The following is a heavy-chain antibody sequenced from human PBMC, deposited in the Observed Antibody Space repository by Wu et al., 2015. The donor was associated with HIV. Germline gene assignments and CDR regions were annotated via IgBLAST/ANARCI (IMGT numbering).Heavy chain of an antibody. CDR1: GYTFTSYD. CDR2: ISAYNGNT. D-gene: IGHD3-10*01. V-gene: IGHV1-18*01. Sequence: QVQLVQSGAEVKKPGASVKVSCTASGYTFTSYDISWVRQAPGQGLEWMGWISAYNGNTNYAKKFQGRVTMTTDRSTSTAYMELRSLRSDDTAVYYCVRDSYYYGPGSYTIDPWGQGTPVTVSS. CDR3: VRDSYYYGPGSYTIDP. J-gene: IGHJ5*02.